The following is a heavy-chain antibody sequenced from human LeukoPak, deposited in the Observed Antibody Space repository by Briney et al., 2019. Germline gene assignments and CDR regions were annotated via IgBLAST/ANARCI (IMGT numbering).Heavy chain of an antibody. V-gene: IGHV3-7*01. J-gene: IGHJ4*02. Sequence: GGSLRLSCAASGFTFSSYWMSWVRQAPGKGLEWVANIKQDGSEKYYVDFVKGRFTISRDNAKNSLYLQMNSLRAEDTAVYYCARSPLYDFWNPFDYWGQGTLVTVSS. CDR2: IKQDGSEK. CDR1: GFTFSSYW. D-gene: IGHD3-3*01. CDR3: ARSPLYDFWNPFDY.